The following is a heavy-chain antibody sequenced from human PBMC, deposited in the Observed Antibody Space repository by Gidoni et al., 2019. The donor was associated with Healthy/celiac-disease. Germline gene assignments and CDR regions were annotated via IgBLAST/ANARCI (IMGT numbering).Heavy chain of an antibody. J-gene: IGHJ6*02. D-gene: IGHD3-10*01. CDR3: ARARRGSYYYYYGMDV. V-gene: IGHV4-34*01. Sequence: QLQLHQWGAGLLKHAETLSLTSAVYGGAFGGYYWSWIRQPPGQGLEWIGEINHSGSTNYNPSLKGIVTISVATSKNQFSLKLSSVTAADTAVYYCARARRGSYYYYYGMDVWGQGTTVTVSS. CDR1: GGAFGGYY. CDR2: INHSGST.